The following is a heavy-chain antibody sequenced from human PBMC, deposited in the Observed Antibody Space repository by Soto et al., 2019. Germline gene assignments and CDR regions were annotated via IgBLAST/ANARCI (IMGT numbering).Heavy chain of an antibody. CDR2: INSDGST. CDR1: GFLVNSAY. D-gene: IGHD5-18*01. J-gene: IGHJ4*02. Sequence: EVQLVESGGGLIPPGGSLRLSCAASGFLVNSAYMTWVRQAPGKGLEWLSMINSDGSTLYAESVKGRFTISRDNSKNRMDLPMTSLRAEDTDMYYCARSGYSFAWGYWGQGTLVIVPS. CDR3: ARSGYSFAWGY. V-gene: IGHV3-53*01.